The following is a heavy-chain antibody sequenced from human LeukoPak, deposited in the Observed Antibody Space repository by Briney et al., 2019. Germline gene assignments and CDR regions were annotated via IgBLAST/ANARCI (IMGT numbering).Heavy chain of an antibody. CDR1: GVSFSGYY. CDR2: INHSGST. J-gene: IGHJ4*02. CDR3: ARNGDYCLDY. V-gene: IGHV4-34*01. Sequence: SETLSLTCAVYGVSFSGYYWSWIRQPPGKGLEWIGEINHSGSTNYNPSLKSQFTISVDKSKNQFSLNLNSATAADTAVYYCARNGDYCLDYWGQGVLVIVSS. D-gene: IGHD3-22*01.